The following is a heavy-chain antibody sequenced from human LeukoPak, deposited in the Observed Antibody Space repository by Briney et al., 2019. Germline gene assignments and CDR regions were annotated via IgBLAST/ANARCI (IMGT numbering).Heavy chain of an antibody. J-gene: IGHJ4*02. CDR3: ARVGAAAGTEGDFDY. V-gene: IGHV1-46*01. CDR2: INPSGGST. CDR1: GYTFTSYY. D-gene: IGHD6-13*01. Sequence: VASVKVSCKASGYTFTSYYMHWVRQAPGQGLEWMGIINPSGGSTSYAQKFQGRVTMTRDTFTSTVYMELSSLRSEDTAVYYCARVGAAAGTEGDFDYWGQGTLVTVSS.